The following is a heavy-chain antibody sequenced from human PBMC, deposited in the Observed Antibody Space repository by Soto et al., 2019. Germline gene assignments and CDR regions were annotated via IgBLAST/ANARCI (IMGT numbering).Heavy chain of an antibody. D-gene: IGHD2-15*01. CDR1: GGSISSYY. Sequence: SETLSLTCTVSGGSISSYYWSWIRQPPGKGLEGIGYIYYSGSTNYNPSLKSRVTISVDTSKNQFSLKLSSVTAADTAVYYCARARRGYCSGGSCSHFDYWGQGTLVTVSS. CDR3: ARARRGYCSGGSCSHFDY. CDR2: IYYSGST. J-gene: IGHJ4*02. V-gene: IGHV4-59*12.